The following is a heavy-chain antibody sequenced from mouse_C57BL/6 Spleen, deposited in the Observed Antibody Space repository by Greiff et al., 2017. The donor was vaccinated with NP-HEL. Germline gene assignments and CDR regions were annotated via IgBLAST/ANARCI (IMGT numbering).Heavy chain of an antibody. CDR2: ISSGGSYT. Sequence: EVKLMESGGDLVKPGGSLKLSCAASGFTFSSYGMSWVRQTPDKRLEWVATISSGGSYTYYPDSVKGRFTISRDNAKNTLYLQMSSLKSEDTAMYYCARQGTGTGYAMDYWGQGTSVTVSS. CDR1: GFTFSSYG. J-gene: IGHJ4*01. D-gene: IGHD4-1*01. CDR3: ARQGTGTGYAMDY. V-gene: IGHV5-6*01.